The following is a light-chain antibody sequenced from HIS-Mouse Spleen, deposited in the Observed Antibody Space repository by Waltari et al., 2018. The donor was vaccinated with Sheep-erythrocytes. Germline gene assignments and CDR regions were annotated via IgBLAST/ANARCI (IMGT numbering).Light chain of an antibody. Sequence: DIQMIQSPSSLSASVGDRVTITCQASQDISNYLNWYQQKPGKAPKLLIYDASNLETRVPSRFSGSGSVTDFTFTISSLQPEDIATYYCQQYDNLPLTFGGGTKVEIK. CDR3: QQYDNLPLT. CDR1: QDISNY. J-gene: IGKJ4*01. V-gene: IGKV1-33*01. CDR2: DAS.